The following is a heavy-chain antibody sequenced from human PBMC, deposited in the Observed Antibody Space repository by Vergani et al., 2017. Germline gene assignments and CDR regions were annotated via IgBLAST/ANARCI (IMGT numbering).Heavy chain of an antibody. CDR1: GFTFSSYA. CDR3: ARWCGSYWSDAFDI. D-gene: IGHD1-26*01. CDR2: ISYDGSNK. Sequence: QVQLVESGGGVVQPGRSLRLSCAASGFTFSSYAMHWVRQAPGKGLEWVAVISYDGSNKYYADSVKGRFTISRDNSKNTLYLQMNSLRAEDTAVYYCARWCGSYWSDAFDIWGQGTMVTVSS. V-gene: IGHV3-30*01. J-gene: IGHJ3*02.